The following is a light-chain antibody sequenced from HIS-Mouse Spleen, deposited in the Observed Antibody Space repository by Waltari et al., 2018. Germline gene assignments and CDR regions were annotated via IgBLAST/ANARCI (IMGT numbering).Light chain of an antibody. J-gene: IGLJ3*02. CDR1: SRDVGSYNL. CDR3: CSYAGSSTWV. CDR2: EGS. Sequence: QSALTQPASVSGSPGQSIPISCPGTSRDVGSYNLFSWYQQHPGKAPKLMIYEGSKRPSGVSNRFSGSKSGNTASLTISGLQAEDEADYYCCSYAGSSTWVFGGGTKLTVL. V-gene: IGLV2-23*01.